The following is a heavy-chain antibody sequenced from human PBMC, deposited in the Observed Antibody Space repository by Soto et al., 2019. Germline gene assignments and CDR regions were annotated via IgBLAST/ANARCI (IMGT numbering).Heavy chain of an antibody. CDR3: ARAYSGSYYSEAGLCFDY. CDR2: ISAYNGNT. J-gene: IGHJ4*02. V-gene: IGHV1-18*01. D-gene: IGHD1-26*01. Sequence: QVQLVQSGAEVKKPGASVKVSCKASGYTFTSYGISWVRQAPGQGLEWMGWISAYNGNTNYAQKLQGRVTMTTDTSTSTADVELRSLRSDDTAVYYCARAYSGSYYSEAGLCFDYWGQGTLVTVSS. CDR1: GYTFTSYG.